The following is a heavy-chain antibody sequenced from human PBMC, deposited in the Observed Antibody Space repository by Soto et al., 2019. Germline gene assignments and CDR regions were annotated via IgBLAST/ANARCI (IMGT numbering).Heavy chain of an antibody. CDR3: ARDSGGDGAHVINWFET. CDR1: PFTFSSYG. J-gene: IGHJ5*02. CDR2: ISYDRSNK. V-gene: IGHV3-33*01. Sequence: WGSLRLSCAASPFTFSSYGIHSVRQPPGKGLEWVAVISYDRSNKYYEDSVKGRFTISRENSTNTLYLQMKRLRAEDTAVYYCARDSGGDGAHVINWFETWGQGTLVTVPQ. D-gene: IGHD2-21*02.